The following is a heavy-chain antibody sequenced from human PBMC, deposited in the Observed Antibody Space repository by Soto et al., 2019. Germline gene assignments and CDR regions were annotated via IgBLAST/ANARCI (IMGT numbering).Heavy chain of an antibody. V-gene: IGHV4-59*08. CDR2: IYYSGST. CDR3: ARPHGVLEWLSPPQYYFDY. D-gene: IGHD3-3*01. Sequence: SETLSLTCTVSGGSISSYYWSWIRQPPGKGLEWIGYIYYSGSTNYNPSLKSRVTISVDTSKNQFSLKLSSVTAADTAVYYCARPHGVLEWLSPPQYYFDYWGQGTLVTVSS. J-gene: IGHJ4*02. CDR1: GGSISSYY.